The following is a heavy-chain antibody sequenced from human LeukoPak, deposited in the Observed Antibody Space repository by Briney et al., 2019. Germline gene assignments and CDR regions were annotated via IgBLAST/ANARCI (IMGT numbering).Heavy chain of an antibody. CDR1: GDSITGYY. J-gene: IGHJ4*02. CDR2: IYYTGNT. CDR3: ARGGGGRGYYFDY. Sequence: SETLSLTCSVSGDSITGYYWGWIRQPPGKGLEWIGNIYYTGNTYYNSSLKSRVTISVDTSKNQFSLKLSSVTAADTAVYYCARGGGGRGYYFDYWGQGTLVTVSS. V-gene: IGHV4-39*07. D-gene: IGHD2-15*01.